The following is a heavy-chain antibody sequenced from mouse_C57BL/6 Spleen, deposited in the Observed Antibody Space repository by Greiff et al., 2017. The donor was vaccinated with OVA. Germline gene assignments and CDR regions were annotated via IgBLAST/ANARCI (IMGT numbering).Heavy chain of an antibody. J-gene: IGHJ4*01. V-gene: IGHV2-2*01. CDR1: GFSLTSYG. CDR2: IWSGGST. Sequence: QVQLKESGPGLVQPSQSLSITCTVSGFSLTSYGVHWVRQSPGKGLEWLGVIWSGGSTDYHAAFISRLSISKDNSKSQVFFKMNSLQADDTAIYYCARRNSNYGGYYAMDDWGQGTSVTVSS. CDR3: ARRNSNYGGYYAMDD. D-gene: IGHD2-5*01.